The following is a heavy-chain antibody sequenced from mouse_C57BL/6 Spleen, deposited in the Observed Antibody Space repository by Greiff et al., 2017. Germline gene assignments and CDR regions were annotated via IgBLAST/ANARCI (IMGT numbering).Heavy chain of an antibody. CDR1: GFTFSDAW. D-gene: IGHD1-1*01. Sequence: EVMLVESGGGLVQPGGSMKLSCAASGFTFSDAWMDWVRQSPEKGLEWVAEIRNKANNHATYYAESVKGRFTISRDDSKSSVYLQMNSLRAEDTGIYYCTRQVYYYGPYYFDYWGQGTTLTVSS. J-gene: IGHJ2*01. V-gene: IGHV6-6*01. CDR3: TRQVYYYGPYYFDY. CDR2: IRNKANNHAT.